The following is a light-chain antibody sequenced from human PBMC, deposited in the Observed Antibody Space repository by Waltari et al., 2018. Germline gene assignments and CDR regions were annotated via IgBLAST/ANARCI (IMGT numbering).Light chain of an antibody. V-gene: IGKV3-15*01. CDR2: NAS. Sequence: EIVVTQSPAPLSLSPGERVTISCRASQIVTNNFAWFQQRPGQAPRLLIYNASTRATDIPARFSGSGSGTEFTLTINSLQSEDLAIYYCQVRTSWLWTFGQGTKV. CDR1: QIVTNN. CDR3: QVRTSWLWT. J-gene: IGKJ1*01.